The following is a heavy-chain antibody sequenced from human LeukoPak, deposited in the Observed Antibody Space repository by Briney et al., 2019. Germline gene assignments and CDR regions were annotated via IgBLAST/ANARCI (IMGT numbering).Heavy chain of an antibody. J-gene: IGHJ4*02. CDR1: GFTLRNYW. CDR2: ISSSSSTI. V-gene: IGHV3-48*02. Sequence: PGGSLRLSCAASGFTLRNYWMHWVREAPGKGLEWVSYISSSSSTIYYADSVKGRFTISRDNAKNSPYLQMNSLRDEDTAVYYCAREPPVYGDLGIDYWGQGTLVTVSS. CDR3: AREPPVYGDLGIDY. D-gene: IGHD4-17*01.